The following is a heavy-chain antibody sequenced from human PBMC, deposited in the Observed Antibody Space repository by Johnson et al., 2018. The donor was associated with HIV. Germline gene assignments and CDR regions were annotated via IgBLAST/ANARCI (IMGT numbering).Heavy chain of an antibody. CDR2: ISYDGSNK. D-gene: IGHD1-26*01. Sequence: QMHLVESGGGVVQPGRSLRLSCAASGFTFSSYAMHWVRQAPGKGLEWVAVISYDGSNKYYADSVKGRFTTSRDNSKNTLYLQMNILRSEDTAVYYCAKDRYIKGASTGFDIWGQGTMVTVSS. CDR3: AKDRYIKGASTGFDI. V-gene: IGHV3-30*04. J-gene: IGHJ3*02. CDR1: GFTFSSYA.